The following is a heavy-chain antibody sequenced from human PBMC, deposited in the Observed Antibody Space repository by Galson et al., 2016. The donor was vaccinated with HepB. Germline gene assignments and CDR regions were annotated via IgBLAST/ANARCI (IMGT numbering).Heavy chain of an antibody. CDR2: INAGNGNT. V-gene: IGHV1-3*01. J-gene: IGHJ4*02. Sequence: SVKVSCKASGYTYTSYVIHWVRQAPGQRLEWMGWINAGNGNTKYSQKFQGRVTITTDTSASTAYMVLSGLRSDDTAVYYCARGADSLIVGGWGQGTLVTVSS. D-gene: IGHD3-22*01. CDR3: ARGADSLIVGG. CDR1: GYTYTSYV.